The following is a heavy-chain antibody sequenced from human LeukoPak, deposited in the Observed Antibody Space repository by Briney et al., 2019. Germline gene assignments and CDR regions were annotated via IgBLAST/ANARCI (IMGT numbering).Heavy chain of an antibody. Sequence: GASVKVSCKASGGTFSSYTISWVRQAPGQGLEWMGRIIPILGIANYAQKFQGRVTITADKSTSTAYMELSSLRSEDTAVYYCARDGVTMFSGMDVWGQGTTVTVSS. V-gene: IGHV1-69*04. J-gene: IGHJ6*02. CDR3: ARDGVTMFSGMDV. CDR1: GGTFSSYT. CDR2: IIPILGIA. D-gene: IGHD3-10*02.